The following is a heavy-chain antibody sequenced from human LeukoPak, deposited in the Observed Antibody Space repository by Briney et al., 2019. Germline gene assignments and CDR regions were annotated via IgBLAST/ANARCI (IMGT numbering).Heavy chain of an antibody. CDR3: AIFHSSSWYYYYYGMDV. J-gene: IGHJ6*02. Sequence: ASVKVSCKASGYTFTSYDINWVQQATGQGLEWMGWMNPNSGNTGYAQKFQGRVTMTRNTSISTAYMELSSLRSEDTAVYYCAIFHSSSWYYYYYGMDVWGQGTTVTVSS. D-gene: IGHD6-13*01. CDR1: GYTFTSYD. V-gene: IGHV1-8*01. CDR2: MNPNSGNT.